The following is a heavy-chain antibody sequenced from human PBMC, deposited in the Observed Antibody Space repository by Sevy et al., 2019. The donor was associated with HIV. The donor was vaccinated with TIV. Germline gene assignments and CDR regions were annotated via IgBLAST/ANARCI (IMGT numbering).Heavy chain of an antibody. CDR1: GFTLSTYR. CDR2: INSYVSST. J-gene: IGHJ4*02. Sequence: GGSLRFSCAASGFTLSTYRMHWVRQAPGKGLVWVSHINSYVSSTSHADSVKGRFTISRDNAKNSLYLQMNSLRAEDTGVYYCTRDLPPSATTVAHFDYWGQGTLVTVSS. CDR3: TRDLPPSATTVAHFDY. V-gene: IGHV3-74*01. D-gene: IGHD4-17*01.